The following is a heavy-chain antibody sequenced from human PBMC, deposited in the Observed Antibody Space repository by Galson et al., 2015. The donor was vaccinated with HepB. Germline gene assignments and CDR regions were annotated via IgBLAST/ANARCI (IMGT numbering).Heavy chain of an antibody. CDR3: ARVRSQVVAGIMIPYYLDH. Sequence: ETLSLTCEVNGESFSGYYWTWIRRPPGKGLEWIGQINHSGNPTYKLSLQRRATMSVDTSRNQFSLRLTSVTAADTAMYYCARVRSQVVAGIMIPYYLDHWGQGALVTVSS. CDR1: GESFSGYY. J-gene: IGHJ4*02. D-gene: IGHD3-16*01. CDR2: INHSGNP. V-gene: IGHV4-34*01.